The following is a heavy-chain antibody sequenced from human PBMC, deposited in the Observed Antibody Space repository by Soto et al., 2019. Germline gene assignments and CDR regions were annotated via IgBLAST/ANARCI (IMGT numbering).Heavy chain of an antibody. CDR2: ISGSGGST. J-gene: IGHJ6*02. CDR3: AKDEDSGWHYYYGMDV. D-gene: IGHD6-19*01. V-gene: IGHV3-23*01. CDR1: GFTFSSYA. Sequence: SLRLSCAASGFTFSSYAMGWVRQAPGKGLEWVSAISGSGGSTYYADSVKGRFTISRDNSKNTLYLQMNSLRAEDTAVYYCAKDEDSGWHYYYGMDVWGQGTTLTVSS.